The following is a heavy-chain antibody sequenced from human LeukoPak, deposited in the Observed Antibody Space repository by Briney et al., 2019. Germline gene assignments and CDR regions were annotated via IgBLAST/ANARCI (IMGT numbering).Heavy chain of an antibody. CDR3: ARVPRRGYSYGWSY. V-gene: IGHV1-2*02. D-gene: IGHD5-18*01. CDR2: INPNSGGT. Sequence: ASVKVSCKASGYTFTGYYMHWVRQAPGQGLEWMGWINPNSGGTNYAQKFQGRVTMTRDTSISTAYMKLSRPRSDDTAVYYCARVPRRGYSYGWSYWGQGTLVTVSS. CDR1: GYTFTGYY. J-gene: IGHJ4*02.